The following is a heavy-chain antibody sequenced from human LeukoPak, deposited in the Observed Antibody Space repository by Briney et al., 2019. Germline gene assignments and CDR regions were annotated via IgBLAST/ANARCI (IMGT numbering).Heavy chain of an antibody. J-gene: IGHJ6*03. D-gene: IGHD3-22*01. V-gene: IGHV3-66*01. Sequence: GGSLRLSCAASGFTVSSNYMSWVRQAPGKGLEWVSVIYSGGSTYYADSVKGRFTISRDNSKNSLYLQMNSLRAEDTAVYYCARARGDSSGDYYYYYMDVWGKGTTVTVSS. CDR1: GFTVSSNY. CDR2: IYSGGST. CDR3: ARARGDSSGDYYYYYMDV.